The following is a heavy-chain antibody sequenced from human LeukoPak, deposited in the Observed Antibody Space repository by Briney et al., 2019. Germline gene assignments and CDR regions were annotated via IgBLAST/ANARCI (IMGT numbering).Heavy chain of an antibody. Sequence: PGGSLRLSCTTSGFTFGDYAMSWVRQAPGEGLEWVGFIRSKAYGGTTEYAASVKARFTISRDDSISIAYLQMNSLKTEDTAVYYCTRGGGTFYYDSSGYSTPFDYWGQGTLVTVSS. CDR2: IRSKAYGGTT. J-gene: IGHJ4*02. V-gene: IGHV3-49*04. CDR1: GFTFGDYA. CDR3: TRGGGTFYYDSSGYSTPFDY. D-gene: IGHD3-22*01.